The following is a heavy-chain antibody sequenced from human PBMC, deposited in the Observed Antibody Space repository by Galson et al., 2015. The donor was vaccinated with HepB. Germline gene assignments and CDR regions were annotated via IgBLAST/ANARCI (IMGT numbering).Heavy chain of an antibody. D-gene: IGHD3-3*01. CDR2: ISYDGSNK. CDR1: GFTFSSYG. CDR3: AKDRRVGVVSSLPGY. Sequence: SLRLSCAASGFTFSSYGMHWVRQAPGKGLEWVAVISYDGSNKYYADSVKGRFTISRDNSKNTLYLQMNSLRAEDTAVYYCAKDRRVGVVSSLPGYWGQGTLVTVSS. J-gene: IGHJ4*02. V-gene: IGHV3-30*18.